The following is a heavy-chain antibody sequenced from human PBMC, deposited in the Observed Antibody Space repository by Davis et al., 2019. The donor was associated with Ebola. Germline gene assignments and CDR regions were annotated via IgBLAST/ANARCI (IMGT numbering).Heavy chain of an antibody. CDR2: INHSGST. J-gene: IGHJ6*02. Sequence: GSLRLSCAVYGGSFSGYYWSWIRQPPGKGLEWFGEINHSGSTNYNPSLKSRVTISVDTSKNQFSLKLSSVTAADTAVYYCARGRVRMDVWGQGTTVTVSS. CDR3: ARGRVRMDV. CDR1: GGSFSGYY. V-gene: IGHV4-34*01.